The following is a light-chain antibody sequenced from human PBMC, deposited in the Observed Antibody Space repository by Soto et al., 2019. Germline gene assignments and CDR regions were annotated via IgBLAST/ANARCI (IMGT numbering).Light chain of an antibody. J-gene: IGKJ4*01. CDR2: GAS. CDR3: QHQGT. V-gene: IGKV3D-7*01. Sequence: PGERVTLSCRASQSVSSSYLTWYQQKPGQAPRLLIYGASTRATSIPARFSGSGSGTDFTLTISSLQPEDFAVYYCQHQGTFGGGTKVEIK. CDR1: QSVSSSY.